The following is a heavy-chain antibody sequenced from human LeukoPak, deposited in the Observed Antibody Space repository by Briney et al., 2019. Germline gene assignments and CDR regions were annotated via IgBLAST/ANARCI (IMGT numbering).Heavy chain of an antibody. CDR2: TNHSGST. V-gene: IGHV4-34*01. Sequence: PSETLSLTCAVYGGSFSGYYWSWIRQPPGKGLEWIGETNHSGSTNYNPSLKSRVTISVDTSKNQFSLKLSSVTAADTAVYYCARVGHVAAAGSGWFDPWGQGTLVTVSS. CDR3: ARVGHVAAAGSGWFDP. D-gene: IGHD6-13*01. J-gene: IGHJ5*02. CDR1: GGSFSGYY.